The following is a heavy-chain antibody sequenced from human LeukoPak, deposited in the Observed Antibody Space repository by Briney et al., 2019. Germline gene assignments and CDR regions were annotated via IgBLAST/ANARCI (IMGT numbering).Heavy chain of an antibody. Sequence: GESLKISCKGSGYSFTSYWIGWVRPMPGKGLEWMGIIYPGDSDTRYSPSFQGQVTISADKSISTAYLQWSSLKASDTAMYYCARTVDTAIDPFDYWGQGTLVTVSS. CDR2: IYPGDSDT. CDR3: ARTVDTAIDPFDY. D-gene: IGHD5-18*01. V-gene: IGHV5-51*01. J-gene: IGHJ4*02. CDR1: GYSFTSYW.